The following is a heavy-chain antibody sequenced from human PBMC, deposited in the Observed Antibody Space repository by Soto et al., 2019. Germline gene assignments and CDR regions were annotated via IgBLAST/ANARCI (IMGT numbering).Heavy chain of an antibody. CDR3: ANDGRGSWSHYNRFGY. CDR1: GFTVGNNY. CDR2: IYSTGTT. D-gene: IGHD3-10*01. Sequence: EVQLVESGGGLIQPGGSLKLSCAASGFTVGNNYMSWVRQAPGTGLEWVSLIYSTGTTKYADSVKSRFTVSRDNAKNTLYLQMNCLRAEDTAVYYCANDGRGSWSHYNRFGYWGEGTLVTVSS. V-gene: IGHV3-53*01. J-gene: IGHJ4*02.